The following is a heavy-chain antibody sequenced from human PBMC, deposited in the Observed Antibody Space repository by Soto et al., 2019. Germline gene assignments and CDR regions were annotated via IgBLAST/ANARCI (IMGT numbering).Heavy chain of an antibody. D-gene: IGHD3-16*01. J-gene: IGHJ6*02. Sequence: EVQLVESGGGLVQPGGSLRLSCAASGFTVSSYLMSWVRQAPGKGLEWVANIKQDGSEKYYVDSVKGRFTISRDNAKNSLYLQMNSLRAEDTAVYYCARAFGGNYGMDVWGQGTTVTVSS. CDR3: ARAFGGNYGMDV. CDR2: IKQDGSEK. V-gene: IGHV3-7*01. CDR1: GFTVSSYL.